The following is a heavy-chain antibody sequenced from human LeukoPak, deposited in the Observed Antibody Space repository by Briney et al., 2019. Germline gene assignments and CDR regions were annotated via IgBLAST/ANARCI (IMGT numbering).Heavy chain of an antibody. J-gene: IGHJ4*02. D-gene: IGHD3-9*01. Sequence: GGSLRLSCVASGFSFNSYTMSWVRLAPGKGLEWVAKMMEDGSDIYYVDSVKGRFTICRDNAKNSLCLQMSSLRVEDTAVYYCARGGARYLDNWGQGTLVTVSS. CDR3: ARGGARYLDN. CDR2: MMEDGSDI. V-gene: IGHV3-7*01. CDR1: GFSFNSYT.